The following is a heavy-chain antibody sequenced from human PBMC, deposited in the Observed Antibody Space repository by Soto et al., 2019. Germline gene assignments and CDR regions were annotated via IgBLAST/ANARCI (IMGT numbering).Heavy chain of an antibody. J-gene: IGHJ4*02. CDR1: GFTFSGSA. CDR3: TRQPRGGAFDY. D-gene: IGHD3-16*01. CDR2: IRSKANSYAT. Sequence: GGSLRLSCAASGFTFSGSAMHWVRQASGKGLEWVGRIRSKANSYATAYAASVKGRFTISRDDSKNTAYLQMNSLKTEDTAVYYCTRQPRGGAFDYWGQGTLVTVSS. V-gene: IGHV3-73*01.